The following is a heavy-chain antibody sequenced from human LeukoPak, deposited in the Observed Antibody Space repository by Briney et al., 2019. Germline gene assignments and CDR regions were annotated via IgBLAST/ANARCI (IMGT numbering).Heavy chain of an antibody. J-gene: IGHJ4*02. CDR2: IYYSGST. CDR1: GGSISSGGYY. CDR3: ARENEPAARSFDH. D-gene: IGHD6-6*01. V-gene: IGHV4-31*03. Sequence: SQTLSLTCTVSGGSISSGGYYWSWIRQHPGKGLERIGYIYYSGSTYYNPSLKSRVTISVDTSKNQFSLKLSSVTAADTAVYYCARENEPAARSFDHWGQGTLVTVSS.